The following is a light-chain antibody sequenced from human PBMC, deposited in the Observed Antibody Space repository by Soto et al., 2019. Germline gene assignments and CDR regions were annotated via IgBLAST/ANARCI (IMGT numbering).Light chain of an antibody. Sequence: EIVMTQSPATLSVSPGERATLSCRASQSVSSNLAWYQQKPGQAPRLLIYGASTRATGIPARFSGSGSGTEFTPTISSLQSEDFAVYYCQHYNNWRRTFGQGTKV. CDR1: QSVSSN. V-gene: IGKV3-15*01. CDR3: QHYNNWRRT. CDR2: GAS. J-gene: IGKJ1*01.